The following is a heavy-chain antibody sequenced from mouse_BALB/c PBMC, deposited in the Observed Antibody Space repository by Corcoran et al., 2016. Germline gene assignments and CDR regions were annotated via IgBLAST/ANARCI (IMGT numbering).Heavy chain of an antibody. CDR3: ARLAYYRYDEVAY. V-gene: IGHV4-1*02. CDR1: GFDFSRYW. CDR2: INPDSSTI. J-gene: IGHJ3*01. D-gene: IGHD2-14*01. Sequence: EVKLLGSGGGLVQPGGSLKLSCAASGFDFSRYWVSWVRQAPGKGLEWIGEINPDSSTINYTPSLKDKFIISRDNAKNTLYLQMSKVRSEDTALYYCARLAYYRYDEVAYWGQGTLVTVSA.